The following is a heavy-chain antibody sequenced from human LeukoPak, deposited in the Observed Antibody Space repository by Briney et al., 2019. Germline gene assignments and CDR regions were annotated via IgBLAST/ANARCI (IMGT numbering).Heavy chain of an antibody. D-gene: IGHD7-27*01. CDR2: IIPIFGTA. J-gene: IGHJ5*02. Sequence: SVKVSCKASGGTFSSYAISWVRQAPGQGLEWMGGIIPIFGTANYAQKFQGRVTITADESTSTAYMELSSLRSDDTAVYYCALLLGIVGNWFDPWGQGTLVTVSS. CDR1: GGTFSSYA. V-gene: IGHV1-69*13. CDR3: ALLLGIVGNWFDP.